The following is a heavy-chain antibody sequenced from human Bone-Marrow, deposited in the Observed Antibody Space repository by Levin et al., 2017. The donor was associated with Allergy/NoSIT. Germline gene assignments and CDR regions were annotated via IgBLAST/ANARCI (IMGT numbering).Heavy chain of an antibody. CDR2: INPNSGGT. J-gene: IGHJ6*02. CDR1: GYTFTGYY. CDR3: ARERAAAGPGYYYGMDV. Sequence: ASVKVSCKASGYTFTGYYMHWVRQAPGQGLEWMGWINPNSGGTNYAQKFQGWVTMTRDTSISTAYMELSRLRSDDTAVYYCARERAAAGPGYYYGMDVWGQGTTVTVSS. D-gene: IGHD6-13*01. V-gene: IGHV1-2*04.